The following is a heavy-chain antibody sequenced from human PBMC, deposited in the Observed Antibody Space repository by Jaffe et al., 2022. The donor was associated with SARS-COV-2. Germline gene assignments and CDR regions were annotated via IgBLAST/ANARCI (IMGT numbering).Heavy chain of an antibody. CDR3: ARHDVVVAANTVNWFDP. Sequence: QLQLQESGPGLVKPSETLSLTCTVSGGSISSSSYYWGWIRQPPGKGLEWIGSIYYSGSTYYNPSLKSRVTISVDTSKNQFSLKLSSVTAADTAVYYCARHDVVVAANTVNWFDPWGQGTLVTVSS. CDR1: GGSISSSSYY. CDR2: IYYSGST. J-gene: IGHJ5*02. V-gene: IGHV4-39*01. D-gene: IGHD2-15*01.